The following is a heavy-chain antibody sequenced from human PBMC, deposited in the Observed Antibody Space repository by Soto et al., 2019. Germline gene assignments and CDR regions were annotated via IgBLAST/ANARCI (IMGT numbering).Heavy chain of an antibody. Sequence: EVQLVESGGGLVQPGGSLRLSCAASGFSVSSNYMNWVRQAPGKGLEWVSIIHNGGETYYADSVKDRFTVSRDNSKNTVFLQMNSLRVDDTAVYYCARDSLSHYWGQGTLVTVSP. J-gene: IGHJ4*02. V-gene: IGHV3-66*01. CDR2: IHNGGET. CDR3: ARDSLSHY. CDR1: GFSVSSNY. D-gene: IGHD3-16*02.